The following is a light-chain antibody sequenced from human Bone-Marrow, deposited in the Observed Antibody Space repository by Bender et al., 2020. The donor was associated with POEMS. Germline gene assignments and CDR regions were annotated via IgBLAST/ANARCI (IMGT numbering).Light chain of an antibody. CDR1: SGDVGTYNF. CDR3: CSYSGGATWV. V-gene: IGLV2-23*02. J-gene: IGLJ3*02. CDR2: EVA. Sequence: QSALTQPASVSGSPGQSVTISCTGTSGDVGTYNFVSWYQQLPGQAPRLIIYEVAKRPSGVSHRFAGSKAGNTASLTITGLQAEDESDYYCCSYSGGATWVFGGGTKLTVL.